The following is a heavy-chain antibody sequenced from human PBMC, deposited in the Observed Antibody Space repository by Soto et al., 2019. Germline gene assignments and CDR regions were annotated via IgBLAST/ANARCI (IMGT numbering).Heavy chain of an antibody. D-gene: IGHD3-3*01. CDR1: GYTFTSYA. J-gene: IGHJ4*02. Sequence: ASVKVSCKASGYTFTSYAMHWVRQAPGQRLEWMGWINAGNGNTKYSQKFQGRVTITRDTSASTAYMELSSLRSEDTAVYYCARGISYYDFWSGYYPFDYWGQGTLVTVSS. V-gene: IGHV1-3*01. CDR2: INAGNGNT. CDR3: ARGISYYDFWSGYYPFDY.